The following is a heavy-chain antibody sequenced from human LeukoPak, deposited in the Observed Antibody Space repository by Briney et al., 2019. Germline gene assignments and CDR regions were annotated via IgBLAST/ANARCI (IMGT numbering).Heavy chain of an antibody. CDR1: GFTFSSYG. D-gene: IGHD1-26*01. J-gene: IGHJ4*02. CDR3: ARPTPNSGSYSGFDY. Sequence: GRSLRLSCAASGFTFSSYGMHWVRQAPGKGLEWVAVISYDGSNKYYADSVKGRFTISRDNSKNTLYLQMNSLRAEDTAVYYCARPTPNSGSYSGFDYWGQGTLVTVSS. V-gene: IGHV3-30*03. CDR2: ISYDGSNK.